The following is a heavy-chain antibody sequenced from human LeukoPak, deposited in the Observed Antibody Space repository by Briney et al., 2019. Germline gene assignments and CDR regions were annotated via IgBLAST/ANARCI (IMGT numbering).Heavy chain of an antibody. D-gene: IGHD7-27*01. V-gene: IGHV1-69*13. CDR1: GGTFTNYA. J-gene: IGHJ4*02. CDR2: IIPFFATT. CDR3: ARRGAGDPRNHFDY. Sequence: SVKVSCKAPGGTFTNYAISWVRQAPGQGLEWMGGIIPFFATTNYAQKFQGRVTITADESTSTAHMELSSLIFEDTAVYYCARRGAGDPRNHFDYWGQGTLVTVSS.